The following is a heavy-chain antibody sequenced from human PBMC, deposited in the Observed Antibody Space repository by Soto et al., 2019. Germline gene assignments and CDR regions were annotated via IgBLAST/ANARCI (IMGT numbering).Heavy chain of an antibody. D-gene: IGHD6-19*01. Sequence: QVQLVESGGGVVQPGRSLRLSCAASGFTFSNYGIRWVRQAPGKGLEWVAVISYDGSNKDYADSVKGRFTISRDNSKNSLYLQMNSLRAEDTAVYYCARGARGWYLAYFDLWGRGTLVTVSS. CDR1: GFTFSNYG. CDR3: ARGARGWYLAYFDL. CDR2: ISYDGSNK. V-gene: IGHV3-30-3*01. J-gene: IGHJ2*01.